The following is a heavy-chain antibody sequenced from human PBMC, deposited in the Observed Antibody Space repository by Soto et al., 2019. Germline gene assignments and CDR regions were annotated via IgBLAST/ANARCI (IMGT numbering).Heavy chain of an antibody. CDR3: PKDHHQLVRYTWFDP. V-gene: IGHV3-23*01. Sequence: GGSLRLSCAASGFTFSSYAMSWVRQAPGKGLEWVSAISGSGGSTYYADSVKGRFTISRDNSKNTLYLQMNSLRAEDTAVYYCPKDHHQLVRYTWFDPWGQGTLVTVSS. CDR2: ISGSGGST. J-gene: IGHJ5*02. D-gene: IGHD6-13*01. CDR1: GFTFSSYA.